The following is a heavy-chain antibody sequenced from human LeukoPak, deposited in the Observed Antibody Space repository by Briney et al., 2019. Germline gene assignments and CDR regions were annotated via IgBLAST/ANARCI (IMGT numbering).Heavy chain of an antibody. V-gene: IGHV5-10-1*01. D-gene: IGHD3-10*01. CDR1: GYSFTSYC. J-gene: IGHJ3*02. CDR2: IDPSDSYT. CDR3: AITMVRGVGTGGALDI. Sequence: AESLKISCKGSGYSFTSYCISRVRQLPGEGLQWMVRIDPSDSYTNYSPSFQGHVTISADKSISTAYLQWSSLKASDTAMHYCAITMVRGVGTGGALDIWGQGTMVTVSS.